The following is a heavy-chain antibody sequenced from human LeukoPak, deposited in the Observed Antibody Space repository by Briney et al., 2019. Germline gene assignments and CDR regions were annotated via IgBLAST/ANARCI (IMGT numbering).Heavy chain of an antibody. V-gene: IGHV3-23*01. Sequence: GGSLRLSCAASGFTFSSYGMHWVRQSPGKGLEWVSDISASGDTTHYADSVKGRFTISRDNSKHTLYLQMNSLRAEDTAVYYCARDPAARNYYDSSGYGTWGQGTLVTVSS. D-gene: IGHD3-22*01. CDR3: ARDPAARNYYDSSGYGT. CDR1: GFTFSSYG. CDR2: ISASGDTT. J-gene: IGHJ5*02.